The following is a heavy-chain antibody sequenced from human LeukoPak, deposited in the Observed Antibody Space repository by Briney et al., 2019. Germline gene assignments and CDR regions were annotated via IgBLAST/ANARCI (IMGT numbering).Heavy chain of an antibody. CDR3: VRLMGSGWFDP. Sequence: GGSLRLSCAASGFTVSSSPINWVRQAPGRGLEWVSVIYSGGNIFYADSVKGRFTISRHNSENTLNLQMNSLSADDTAVYYCVRLMGSGWFDPWGQGTLVTVFS. CDR2: IYSGGNI. D-gene: IGHD1-26*01. CDR1: GFTVSSSP. J-gene: IGHJ5*02. V-gene: IGHV3-53*04.